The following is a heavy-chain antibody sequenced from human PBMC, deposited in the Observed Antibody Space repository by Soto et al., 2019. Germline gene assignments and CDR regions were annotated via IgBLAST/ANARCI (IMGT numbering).Heavy chain of an antibody. D-gene: IGHD2-15*01. CDR3: APLSVSLSGPYGIHV. CDR1: GYSVTSSDYY. Sequence: SETLSLTCSVSGYSVTSSDYYWAWIRQPPGKGLEWIGSMFYSGLTCYNPSLKSRVTLSVDTSKNQFSVRLNSVTAADTAVYYCAPLSVSLSGPYGIHVWGPGTTVTVYS. V-gene: IGHV4-39*01. J-gene: IGHJ6*02. CDR2: MFYSGLT.